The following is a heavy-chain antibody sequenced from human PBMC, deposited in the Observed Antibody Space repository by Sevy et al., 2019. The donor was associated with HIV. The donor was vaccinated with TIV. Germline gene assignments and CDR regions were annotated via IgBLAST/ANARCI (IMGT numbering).Heavy chain of an antibody. CDR2: MSPNTGAT. J-gene: IGHJ6*02. V-gene: IGHV1-8*01. Sequence: ASVKVSCAAFGYTFTTYEINWVRQAPGRGLKWMGWMSPNTGATGFAQKFQGRVTLTRNKSITTAYMELSSLTYEDTAIYYCARGGNGDFWCYEYYYYGMDVWGQGTTVTVSS. CDR3: ARGGNGDFWCYEYYYYGMDV. CDR1: GYTFTTYE. D-gene: IGHD3-3*01.